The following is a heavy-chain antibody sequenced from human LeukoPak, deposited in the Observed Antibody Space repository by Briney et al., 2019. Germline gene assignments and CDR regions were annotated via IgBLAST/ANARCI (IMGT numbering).Heavy chain of an antibody. CDR3: ARVGYSSGWYYYYGMDV. D-gene: IGHD6-19*01. CDR1: GFTFSSYS. J-gene: IGHJ6*02. V-gene: IGHV3-21*01. Sequence: GGSLRLSCAASGFTFSSYSMNWVRQAPGKGLEWVSSISSSSSYIYYADSVKGRFTISRDNAKNSLYLQMNSLRAEDTAVYYCARVGYSSGWYYYYGMDVWGQGTTVTVSS. CDR2: ISSSSSYI.